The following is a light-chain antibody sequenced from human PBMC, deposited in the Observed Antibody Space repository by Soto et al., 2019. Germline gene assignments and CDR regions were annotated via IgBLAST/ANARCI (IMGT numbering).Light chain of an antibody. Sequence: DIQMTQSPYTLSASVGDRVTITCRASQGISSWLAWYQQKPGKAPKLLIYDASTLESGVPSRFSGSGSGTEFTLTISSLQPDDFATYYCQQYNYYRTFGQGTKVDI. J-gene: IGKJ1*01. CDR1: QGISSW. CDR2: DAS. CDR3: QQYNYYRT. V-gene: IGKV1-5*01.